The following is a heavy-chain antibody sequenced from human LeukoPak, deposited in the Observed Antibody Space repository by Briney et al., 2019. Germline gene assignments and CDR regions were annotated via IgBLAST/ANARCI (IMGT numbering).Heavy chain of an antibody. CDR1: GGSFSPYY. D-gene: IGHD1-26*01. J-gene: IGHJ5*02. CDR3: ARDGTAEGNWFDP. CDR2: IYYGGNT. Sequence: PSETLSLTCTVSGGSFSPYYWNWIRQTPEKGLEWIGFIYYGGNTNYNPSLKSRVTISVDTSKNQFSLKLSSVTAADTAVYYCARDGTAEGNWFDPWGQGSLVTVSS. V-gene: IGHV4-59*01.